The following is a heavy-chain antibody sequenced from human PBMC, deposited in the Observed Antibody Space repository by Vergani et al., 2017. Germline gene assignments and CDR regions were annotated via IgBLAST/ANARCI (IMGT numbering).Heavy chain of an antibody. CDR2: IWESGSDK. CDR3: AKEEVGATRFDY. CDR1: GSTFNSYS. D-gene: IGHD1-26*01. J-gene: IGHJ4*02. Sequence: VQLVESGGALVQPGGSLRLSCAASGSTFNSYSMGWVRQAPGKGLAWVANIWESGSDKFYVDSVKGRFTISRDNSKNTLYLQMNSLRPEDTAVYYCAKEEVGATRFDYWGQGTLVTVSS. V-gene: IGHV3-7*01.